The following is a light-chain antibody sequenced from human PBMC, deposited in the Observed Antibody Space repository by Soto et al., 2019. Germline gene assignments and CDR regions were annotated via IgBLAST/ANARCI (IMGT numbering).Light chain of an antibody. J-gene: IGLJ3*02. CDR2: DVS. CDR1: SSDVGGYNY. Sequence: QSALTQPRSVSGSPGQSVTISCTGTSSDVGGYNYVSWYQQHPGKAPKLMIYDVSKRPSGVPDRFSGSIDSSSNSASLSISGLKTEDEADYYCQSYDSRNWVFGGGTKLTVL. CDR3: QSYDSRNWV. V-gene: IGLV2-11*01.